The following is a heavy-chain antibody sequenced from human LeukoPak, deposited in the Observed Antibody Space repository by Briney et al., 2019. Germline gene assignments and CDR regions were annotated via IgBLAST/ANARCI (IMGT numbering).Heavy chain of an antibody. D-gene: IGHD3-10*01. V-gene: IGHV3-23*01. CDR3: AGLYGSGS. CDR1: GFTFSSYA. CDR2: ISGSGGST. Sequence: GGSLRLSCAASGFTFSSYAMSWVRQAPGKGLEWVSGISGSGGSTYYADSVKGWFTISRDNSKNTLYVQMNSLRAEDTAVYYCAGLYGSGSWGQGTLVTVSS. J-gene: IGHJ4*02.